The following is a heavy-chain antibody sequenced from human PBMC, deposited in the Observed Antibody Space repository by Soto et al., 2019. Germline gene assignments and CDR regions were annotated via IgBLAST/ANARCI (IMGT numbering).Heavy chain of an antibody. CDR2: ISAYNGNT. V-gene: IGHV1-18*01. CDR1: GYTFTSYG. D-gene: IGHD2-15*01. J-gene: IGHJ4*02. CDR3: ARDVADIVVVVAATHFDY. Sequence: QVQLVQSGDAVKKPGASVKVSCKASGYTFTSYGISWVRQAPGQGLEWMGWISAYNGNTNYAQKLQGRVTMTTDTSTSTAYMELRSLRSDDTAVYYCARDVADIVVVVAATHFDYWGQGTLVTVSS.